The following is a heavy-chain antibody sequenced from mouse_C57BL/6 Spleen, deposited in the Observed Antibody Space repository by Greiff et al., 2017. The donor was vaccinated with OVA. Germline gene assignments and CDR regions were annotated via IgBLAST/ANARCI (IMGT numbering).Heavy chain of an antibody. CDR2: IRSKSSNYAT. CDR3: VREGDYYGSSNFDY. J-gene: IGHJ2*01. CDR1: GFTFNTYA. V-gene: IGHV10-3*01. Sequence: EVKVVESGGGLVQPKGSLKLSCAASGFTFNTYAMHWVRQAPGKGLEWVARIRSKSSNYATYYADSVKDRFTISRDDSQSMLYLQMNNLKTEDTAMYYCVREGDYYGSSNFDYWGQGTTLTVSS. D-gene: IGHD1-1*01.